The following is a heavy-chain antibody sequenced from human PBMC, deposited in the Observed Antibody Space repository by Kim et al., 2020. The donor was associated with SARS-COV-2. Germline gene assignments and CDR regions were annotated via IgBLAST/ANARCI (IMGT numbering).Heavy chain of an antibody. Sequence: GGSLRLSCAASGFTFDDYAMHWVRQAPGKGLEWVSGISWNSGSIGYADSVKGRFTISRDNAKNSLYLQMNSLRAEDTALYYCAKDDGDAYYYYGMDVWGQGTTVTVSS. CDR1: GFTFDDYA. J-gene: IGHJ6*02. V-gene: IGHV3-9*01. CDR2: ISWNSGSI. D-gene: IGHD3-10*01. CDR3: AKDDGDAYYYYGMDV.